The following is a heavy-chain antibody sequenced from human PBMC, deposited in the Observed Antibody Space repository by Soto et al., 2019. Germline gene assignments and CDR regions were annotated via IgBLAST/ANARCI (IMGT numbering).Heavy chain of an antibody. CDR2: IYYSGTT. Sequence: PSETLSLTCTVSGGSISSGGYYWSWIRQHPGKGLEWIGYIYYSGTTYYNPSLKSRVTISVDTSKSQFSLKLSSVTAADTAVYYCARRSSAWYSFDYWGLGTLVTVSS. CDR1: GGSISSGGYY. CDR3: ARRSSAWYSFDY. V-gene: IGHV4-31*03. J-gene: IGHJ4*02. D-gene: IGHD6-19*01.